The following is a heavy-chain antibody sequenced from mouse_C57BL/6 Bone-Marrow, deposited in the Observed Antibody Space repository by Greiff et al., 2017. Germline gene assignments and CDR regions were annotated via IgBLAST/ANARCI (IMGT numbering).Heavy chain of an antibody. V-gene: IGHV7-1*01. CDR2: SRNKANDYTT. J-gene: IGHJ4*01. Sequence: EVMLVESGGGLVQSGRSLRLSCATSGFTFSDFYMEWVRQAPGKGLEWIAASRNKANDYTTEYSASVKGRFIVSRDTSQSILYLQMNALRAEDTAIYYCARDDGYYSYAMDYWGQGTSVTVSS. D-gene: IGHD2-3*01. CDR3: ARDDGYYSYAMDY. CDR1: GFTFSDFY.